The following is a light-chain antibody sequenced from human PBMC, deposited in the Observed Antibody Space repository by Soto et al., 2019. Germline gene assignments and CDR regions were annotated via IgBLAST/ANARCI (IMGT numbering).Light chain of an antibody. CDR1: QSVSSY. CDR2: AAS. V-gene: IGKV3-20*01. J-gene: IGKJ5*01. Sequence: EVVLTQSPVTLSLSPGERATLSCRASQSVSSYLAWYQQKPGQAPRLLIYAASTRATGIPDRFSGGGSGTDFTLTISRLEPEDFAVFYCQQYAVSPITFGQGTRLEI. CDR3: QQYAVSPIT.